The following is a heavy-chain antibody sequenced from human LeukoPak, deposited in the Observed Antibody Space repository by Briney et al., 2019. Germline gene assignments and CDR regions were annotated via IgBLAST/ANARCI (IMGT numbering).Heavy chain of an antibody. D-gene: IGHD3-10*01. V-gene: IGHV3-66*01. J-gene: IGHJ4*02. CDR1: GFTVSSNY. CDR2: IYSGGST. CDR3: ATDLNYYASGSYYPY. Sequence: GGALRLSCAASGFTVSSNYMSWVRQAPGKGLEWVSVIYSGGSTYYAESVKGRLTISRDNSKNTLWLQMNSLRAEDTSVYYCATDLNYYASGSYYPYWGQGTLVTVSS.